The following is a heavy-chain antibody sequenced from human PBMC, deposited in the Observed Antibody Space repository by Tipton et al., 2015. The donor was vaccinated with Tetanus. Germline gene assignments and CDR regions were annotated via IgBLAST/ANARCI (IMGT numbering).Heavy chain of an antibody. V-gene: IGHV1-69*06. CDR3: ALCALSPPTSWYYGMDV. CDR1: GGTFSSYA. Sequence: QVQLVQSGAEVKKPGSSVKVSCKASGGTFSSYAISWVRQAPGQGLECMGGIISILATANYAQKFQGRVTITSDKSTSPAYMGLSSLRSEDTAVYYCALCALSPPTSWYYGMDVWGQGTTVTVSS. D-gene: IGHD3-10*02. J-gene: IGHJ6*02. CDR2: IISILATA.